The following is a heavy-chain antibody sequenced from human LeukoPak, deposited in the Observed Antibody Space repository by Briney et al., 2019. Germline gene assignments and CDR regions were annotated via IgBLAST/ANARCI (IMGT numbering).Heavy chain of an antibody. CDR3: ARARPLDY. J-gene: IGHJ4*02. CDR2: IKQDGSEK. Sequence: GGSLRPSCAASGFTFSNFWMSWVRQAPGKGLEWVANIKQDGSEKYYVYSVKGRFTISRDNAKNSLYLQMNSLRAEDTAVYYCARARPLDYWGQGTLVTVSS. V-gene: IGHV3-7*01. CDR1: GFTFSNFW.